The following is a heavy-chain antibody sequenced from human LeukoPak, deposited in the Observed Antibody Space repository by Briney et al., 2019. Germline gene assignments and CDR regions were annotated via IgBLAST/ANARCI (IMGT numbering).Heavy chain of an antibody. V-gene: IGHV5-51*01. J-gene: IGHJ4*02. Sequence: GESLKISCMGSGYSSEYMFTNYWIGWVRQTPGKGLEWMGIIYPADSDTRYSPSFQGQVTISADKSISTAFLQWSSLKASDTAVYYCARRFGSDWRIDYWGQGTLVTVSS. CDR1: GYSSEYMFTNYW. CDR2: IYPADSDT. CDR3: ARRFGSDWRIDY. D-gene: IGHD2-21*02.